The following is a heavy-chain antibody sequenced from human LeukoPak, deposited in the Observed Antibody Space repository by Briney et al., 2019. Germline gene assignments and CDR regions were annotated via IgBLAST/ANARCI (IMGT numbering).Heavy chain of an antibody. D-gene: IGHD2-15*01. CDR3: AREEYCSGGSCHPIFDY. Sequence: HPGGSLRLSCAASGFTFSSYGMHWVRQAPGKGLEWVAVIWYDGSNKYYADSVKGRFTISRDNSKNTLYLQMNSLRAEDTAVYYCAREEYCSGGSCHPIFDYWGQGTLVTVSS. CDR1: GFTFSSYG. J-gene: IGHJ4*02. CDR2: IWYDGSNK. V-gene: IGHV3-33*01.